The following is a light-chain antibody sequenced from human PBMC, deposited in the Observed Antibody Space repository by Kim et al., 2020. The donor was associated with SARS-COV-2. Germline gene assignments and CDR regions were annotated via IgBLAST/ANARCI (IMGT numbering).Light chain of an antibody. CDR3: QTWAPDSV. CDR2: LNSDGSH. J-gene: IGLJ3*02. Sequence: QPVLTQSPSASASLGASVKLTCTLSSGHSTYAIAWHQQQPEKGPRYLMKLNSDGSHSKGDGIPDRFSGSTSGAERYLTISSLQSEDEADYYCQTWAPDSVLGGGTQLTVL. CDR1: SGHSTYA. V-gene: IGLV4-69*01.